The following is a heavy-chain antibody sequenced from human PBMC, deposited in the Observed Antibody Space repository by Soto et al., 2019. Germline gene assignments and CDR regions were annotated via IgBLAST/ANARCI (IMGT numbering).Heavy chain of an antibody. CDR1: GFTFSSYW. V-gene: IGHV3-7*01. CDR2: IKQDGSEK. J-gene: IGHJ3*02. CDR3: ARQDASTISALALGAPGAFDI. Sequence: PGGSLRLSCAASGFTFSSYWMSWVRQAPGKGLERVANIKQDGSEKYYVDSVKGRFTISRDNAKNSLYLQMNSLRAEDTAVYYCARQDASTISALALGAPGAFDIWGQGTMVTVSS. D-gene: IGHD5-12*01.